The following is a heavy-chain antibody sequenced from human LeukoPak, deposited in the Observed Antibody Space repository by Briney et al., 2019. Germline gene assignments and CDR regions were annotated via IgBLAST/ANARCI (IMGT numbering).Heavy chain of an antibody. Sequence: SGTLSLTCAVSGGSISRSNWWSWVRPPPGKGLEWIGEIYHSGSTNYNPSLKSRVTISVDKSKNQFSLKLSSVTAADTAVYYCARAEDIVVVPAAMFSYYYYGMDVWGQGTTVTVSS. D-gene: IGHD2-2*01. CDR2: IYHSGST. J-gene: IGHJ6*02. V-gene: IGHV4-4*02. CDR1: GGSISRSNW. CDR3: ARAEDIVVVPAAMFSYYYYGMDV.